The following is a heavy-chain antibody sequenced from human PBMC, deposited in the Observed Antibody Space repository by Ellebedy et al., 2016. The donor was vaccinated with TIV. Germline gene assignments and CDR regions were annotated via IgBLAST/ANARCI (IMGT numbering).Heavy chain of an antibody. CDR3: ARITGREIWFGESLGGVDY. CDR2: MNPNSGNT. CDR1: GYTFTSYD. V-gene: IGHV1-8*01. Sequence: ASVKVSXXASGYTFTSYDINWVRQATGQGLEWMGWMNPNSGNTGYAQKFQGRVTMTRNTSISTAYMELSSLRSEDTAVYYCARITGREIWFGESLGGVDYWGQGTLVTVSS. D-gene: IGHD3-10*01. J-gene: IGHJ4*02.